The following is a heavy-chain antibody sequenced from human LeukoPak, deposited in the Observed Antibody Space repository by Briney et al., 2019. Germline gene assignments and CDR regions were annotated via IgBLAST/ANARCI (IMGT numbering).Heavy chain of an antibody. Sequence: ASVKVSCKASGYTFTSYDINWVRQATGQGLEWMGWMNPNSGNTGYAQKFQGRVTMTRNTSISTAYMELSSLRTEDTAVYYCATNSGSYRTRKNWFDPWGQGTLVTVSS. CDR3: ATNSGSYRTRKNWFDP. D-gene: IGHD1-26*01. J-gene: IGHJ5*02. V-gene: IGHV1-8*01. CDR1: GYTFTSYD. CDR2: MNPNSGNT.